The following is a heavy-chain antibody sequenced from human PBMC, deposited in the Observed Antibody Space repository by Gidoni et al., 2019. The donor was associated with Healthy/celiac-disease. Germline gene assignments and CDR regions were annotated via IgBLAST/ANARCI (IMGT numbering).Heavy chain of an antibody. Sequence: EVQLVESGGGLVPPGRSLRLSCAASGFTFDDNAMHWVRQAPGKGLEWVSVINWNSERIDYADSVKGRFTISRDNANNSLYLQMNNLRVEDTAFYYCVRDKSGGHDSYWYFDLWGRGTLVTVSS. D-gene: IGHD5-12*01. CDR1: GFTFDDNA. CDR2: INWNSERI. V-gene: IGHV3-9*01. J-gene: IGHJ2*01. CDR3: VRDKSGGHDSYWYFDL.